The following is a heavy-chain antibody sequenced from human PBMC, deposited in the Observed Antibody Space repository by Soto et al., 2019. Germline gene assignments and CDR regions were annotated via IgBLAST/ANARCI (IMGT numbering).Heavy chain of an antibody. Sequence: PGGSLRLSCAASGFTFSSYAMHWVRQAPGKGLEWVAVISSDGRNKYYADSVKGRFTISRDNSKNTLYLQMNSLRAEDTAVYYCARDSRITMVRGSTKTYGMDVWGQGTTVTVSS. CDR3: ARDSRITMVRGSTKTYGMDV. V-gene: IGHV3-30*04. CDR2: ISSDGRNK. CDR1: GFTFSSYA. J-gene: IGHJ6*02. D-gene: IGHD3-10*01.